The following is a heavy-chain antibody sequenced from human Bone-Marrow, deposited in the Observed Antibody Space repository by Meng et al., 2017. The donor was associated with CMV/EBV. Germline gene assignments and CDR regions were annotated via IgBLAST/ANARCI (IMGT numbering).Heavy chain of an antibody. V-gene: IGHV4-61*01. Sequence: SETLSLTCSVSGGSVSTVSFYWSWIRQPPGKGLEWLGYIHHSGYTNYAPFLKSRVTISLDTSKNQFSLTLSSVTAADTAEYYCARDLNGDGIYYFYGMDVWGQGTTVTVSS. CDR3: ARDLNGDGIYYFYGMDV. J-gene: IGHJ6*02. CDR1: GGSVSTVSFY. D-gene: IGHD7-27*01. CDR2: IHHSGYT.